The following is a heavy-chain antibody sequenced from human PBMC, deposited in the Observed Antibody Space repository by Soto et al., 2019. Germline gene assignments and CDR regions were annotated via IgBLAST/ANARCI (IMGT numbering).Heavy chain of an antibody. D-gene: IGHD3-3*01. CDR1: GFTFSSYG. CDR2: ISSSSSYI. V-gene: IGHV3-21*01. CDR3: MRDREDFCSGVPHGGYYGMDV. J-gene: IGHJ6*04. Sequence: GASLTLSCAASGFTFSSYGLYWVRQAPGKGLEWVSSISSSSSYIYYADSVKGRFTISTDNAKNSLYLQMNSLRAEDTAVYYCMRDREDFCSGVPHGGYYGMDVWGKGTTVTVSS.